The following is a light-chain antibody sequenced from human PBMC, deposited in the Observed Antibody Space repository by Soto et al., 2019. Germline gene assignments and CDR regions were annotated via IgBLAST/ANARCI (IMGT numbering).Light chain of an antibody. CDR3: QQYAISPIT. J-gene: IGKJ5*01. CDR2: GAS. CDR1: QSVSSSY. V-gene: IGKV3-20*01. Sequence: EIVLTQSPGTLSLSPGERATLSCRASQSVSSSYLAWYQQKPGQAPRLLIYGASSRATGIPDRFSGSGSGTDFTLTISRLEPEDVAVYYCQQYAISPITFGQGTRLAIK.